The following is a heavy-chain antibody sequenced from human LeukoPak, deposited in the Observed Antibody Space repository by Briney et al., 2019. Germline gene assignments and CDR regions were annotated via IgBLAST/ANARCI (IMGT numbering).Heavy chain of an antibody. Sequence: SVKVSCKASGGTFSSYAISWVRQAPGQGLEWMGGIIPIFGTANYAQKFQGRVTITADESTSTAYMELSSLRSEDTAVYYCATRTPHRYYYYYMGVWGKGTTVTVSS. D-gene: IGHD3-16*02. CDR2: IIPIFGTA. CDR1: GGTFSSYA. CDR3: ATRTPHRYYYYYMGV. V-gene: IGHV1-69*01. J-gene: IGHJ6*03.